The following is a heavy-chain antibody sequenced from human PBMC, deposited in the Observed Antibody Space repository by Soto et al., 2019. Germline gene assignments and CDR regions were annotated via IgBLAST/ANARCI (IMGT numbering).Heavy chain of an antibody. CDR3: ARRGGPPSGYYYYGMDV. D-gene: IGHD3-16*01. CDR1: GYSFTIDW. J-gene: IGHJ6*02. Sequence: GESLKISCKGSGYSFTIDWIGLVLQMPGKGLEWMGIIYPGDSDTRYSPSFQGQVTISADKSISTAYLQWSSLKASDTAMYYCARRGGPPSGYYYYGMDVWGQGTTVTVSS. CDR2: IYPGDSDT. V-gene: IGHV5-51*01.